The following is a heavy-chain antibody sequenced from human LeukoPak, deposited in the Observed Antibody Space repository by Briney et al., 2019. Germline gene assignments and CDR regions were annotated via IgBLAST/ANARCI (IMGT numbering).Heavy chain of an antibody. CDR2: FDPEDGET. J-gene: IGHJ4*02. V-gene: IGHV1-24*01. Sequence: ASAKVSCKVSGYTLTELSMHWVRQAPGKGLEWMGGFDPEDGETIYAQKFQGRVTMTEDTSTDTAYMELSSLRSEDTAVYYRATAMATIRRFPLDYWGQGTLVTVSS. CDR1: GYTLTELS. D-gene: IGHD5-24*01. CDR3: ATAMATIRRFPLDY.